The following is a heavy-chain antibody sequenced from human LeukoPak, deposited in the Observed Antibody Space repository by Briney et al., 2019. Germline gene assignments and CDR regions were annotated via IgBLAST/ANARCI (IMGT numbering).Heavy chain of an antibody. CDR2: INHSGST. D-gene: IGHD5-12*01. V-gene: IGHV4-34*01. J-gene: IGHJ4*02. CDR3: ARGYDYSLYDY. Sequence: SETLSLTCAVYGGSFSGYYWSWIRQPPGKGLEWIGEINHSGSTNYNPSLKSRVTISVDTYKNQFSLKLSSVTAADTAVYYCARGYDYSLYDYWGQGTLVTVSS. CDR1: GGSFSGYY.